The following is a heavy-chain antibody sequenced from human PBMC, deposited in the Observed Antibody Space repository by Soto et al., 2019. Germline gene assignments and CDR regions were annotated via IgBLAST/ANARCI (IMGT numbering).Heavy chain of an antibody. V-gene: IGHV4-59*01. J-gene: IGHJ3*02. CDR1: GGSISSYY. D-gene: IGHD5-12*01. Sequence: SETLSLTCTVSGGSISSYYWSWIRQPPGKGLEWIGYIYYSGSTNYNPSLKSRVTISVDTSKYQFSLELSSVTVADTAVYYCARDLVGGYDSPYAFDIWGQGTMVTVSS. CDR3: ARDLVGGYDSPYAFDI. CDR2: IYYSGST.